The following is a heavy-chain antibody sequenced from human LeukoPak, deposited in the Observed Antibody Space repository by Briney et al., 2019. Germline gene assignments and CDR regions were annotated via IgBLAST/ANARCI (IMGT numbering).Heavy chain of an antibody. V-gene: IGHV3-9*01. CDR1: GFMFNDYA. CDR2: ISWNSGNM. CDR3: AKGPGLGAGKRYLDL. D-gene: IGHD6-13*01. Sequence: GGSLRLSCAPSGFMFNDYALHWVRQAPGKGLEGVSSISWNSGNMYYVDSVKGRFTISRDNAKNSLSLQMNSLKPEDTALYYCAKGPGLGAGKRYLDLWGRGTLVIVSS. J-gene: IGHJ2*01.